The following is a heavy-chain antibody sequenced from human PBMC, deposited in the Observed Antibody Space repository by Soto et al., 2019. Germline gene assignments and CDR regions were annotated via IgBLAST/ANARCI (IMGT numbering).Heavy chain of an antibody. D-gene: IGHD5-12*01. CDR1: GFTFSSYG. CDR3: ARDGYERYPHGPYFDY. J-gene: IGHJ4*02. V-gene: IGHV3-33*01. Sequence: GGSLRLSCAASGFTFSSYGMHWVRQAPGKGLEWVAVIWYDGSNKYYADSVKGRFTISRDNSKNTLYLQMNSLRAEDTAVYYCARDGYERYPHGPYFDYWGQGTLVTVSS. CDR2: IWYDGSNK.